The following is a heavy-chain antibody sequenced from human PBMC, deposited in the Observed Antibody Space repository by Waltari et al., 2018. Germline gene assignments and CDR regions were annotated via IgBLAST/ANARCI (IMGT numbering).Heavy chain of an antibody. V-gene: IGHV4-59*01. CDR2: IQYSGSS. Sequence: QVQLQESGPGLVKPSETLSLTATVSGGSTRTYYWSWVRQSPGKGLEWIGYIQYSGSSVYNPALRSRVAISLDTPNNQFSLRLRSVTAADAAIYYCARADTSTSYFYYYMDVWGKGTTVTVSS. CDR1: GGSTRTYY. CDR3: ARADTSTSYFYYYMDV. D-gene: IGHD1-26*01. J-gene: IGHJ6*03.